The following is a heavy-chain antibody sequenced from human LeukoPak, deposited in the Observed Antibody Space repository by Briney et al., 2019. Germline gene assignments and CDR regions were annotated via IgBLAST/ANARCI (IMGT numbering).Heavy chain of an antibody. Sequence: PSETLSLTCTVSGGSISSSGYYWGWIRQPPGKGLEWIGSIYYSGSTYYNPSLKSRVTISVDTSKNQFSLKLSSVTAADTAVYYCASTGPPVVPAATALGYWGQGTLVTVSS. CDR2: IYYSGST. J-gene: IGHJ4*02. CDR3: ASTGPPVVPAATALGY. V-gene: IGHV4-39*01. CDR1: GGSISSSGYY. D-gene: IGHD2-2*01.